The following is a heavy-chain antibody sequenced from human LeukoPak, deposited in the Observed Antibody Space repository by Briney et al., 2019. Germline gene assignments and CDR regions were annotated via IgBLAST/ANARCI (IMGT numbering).Heavy chain of an antibody. D-gene: IGHD5-18*01. CDR2: IYYGGST. CDR1: GGSISSYY. V-gene: IGHV4-59*08. Sequence: PSETLSLTCTVSGGSISSYYWSWIRQPPGKGLEWIGYIYYGGSTNYNPSLKSRVTISVDTSKNQFSLKLSSVTAADTAVYYCARRIFVDTAFDYWGQGTLVTVSS. CDR3: ARRIFVDTAFDY. J-gene: IGHJ4*02.